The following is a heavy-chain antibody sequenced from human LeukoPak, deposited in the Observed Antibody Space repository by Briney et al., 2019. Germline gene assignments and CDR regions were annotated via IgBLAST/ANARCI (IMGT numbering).Heavy chain of an antibody. CDR2: INPNSGGT. J-gene: IGHJ3*01. CDR1: GYTLTGYY. Sequence: ASVKVSCKASGYTLTGYYMHWVRQAPGQGLEWMAWINPNSGGTLFAQKFQGRVTLTRDTPINTVYMELNRLTSDDTAVYYCARGNRGSSWNDAFDFWGQGTTVTVSS. D-gene: IGHD6-13*01. CDR3: ARGNRGSSWNDAFDF. V-gene: IGHV1-2*02.